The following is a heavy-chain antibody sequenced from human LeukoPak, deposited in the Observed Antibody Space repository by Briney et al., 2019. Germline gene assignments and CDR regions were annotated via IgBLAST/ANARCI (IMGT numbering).Heavy chain of an antibody. Sequence: PGGSLRLSCAASGFSFSSYEMNWVRQAPGQGLEWLSYISHTARTIYYADSVRGRFTISRDNAKDSLFLQMNSLRAEDTAAYYCARSPRYCSGGVCLNWFDPWGQGTLVTVSS. J-gene: IGHJ5*02. CDR1: GFSFSSYE. CDR3: ARSPRYCSGGVCLNWFDP. D-gene: IGHD2-8*02. V-gene: IGHV3-48*03. CDR2: ISHTARTI.